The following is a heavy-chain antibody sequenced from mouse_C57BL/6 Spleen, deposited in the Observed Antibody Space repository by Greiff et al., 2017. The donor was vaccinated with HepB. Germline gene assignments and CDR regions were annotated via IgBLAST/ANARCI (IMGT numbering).Heavy chain of an antibody. CDR2: IYPGDGDT. CDR1: GYAFSSYW. V-gene: IGHV1-80*01. D-gene: IGHD1-1*01. J-gene: IGHJ1*03. CDR3: ARSSSYWYFDV. Sequence: VKLLESGAELVKPGASVKISCKASGYAFSSYWMNWVKQRPGKGLEWIGQIYPGDGDTNYNGKFKGKATLTADKSSSTAYMQLSSLTSEDSAVYFCARSSSYWYFDVWGTGTTVTVSS.